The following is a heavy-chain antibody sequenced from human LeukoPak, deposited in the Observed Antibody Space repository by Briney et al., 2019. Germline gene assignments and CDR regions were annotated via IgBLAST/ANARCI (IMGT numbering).Heavy chain of an antibody. V-gene: IGHV4-39*07. CDR2: IYYSGST. Sequence: PSETLSLTCTVSGGSISSSSYYWGWIRQPPGKGLEWIGSIYYSGSTYYNPSLKSRVTISVDASKNQSSLKLSSVTAADTAVYYCARVFPFYCSSTSCYPFDYWGQGTLVTVSS. D-gene: IGHD2-2*01. CDR1: GGSISSSSYY. J-gene: IGHJ4*02. CDR3: ARVFPFYCSSTSCYPFDY.